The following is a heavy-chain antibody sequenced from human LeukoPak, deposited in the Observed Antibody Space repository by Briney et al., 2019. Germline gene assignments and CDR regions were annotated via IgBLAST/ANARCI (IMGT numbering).Heavy chain of an antibody. CDR2: IYYSGST. J-gene: IGHJ4*02. CDR1: GGSISSYY. Sequence: SETLSLTCTVSGGSISSYYWSWLRRPPGKGLEGIGYIYYSGSTNYNPSLKSRVTISVDTSKNQFSLKLSSVTAADTAVYYCARERNYYGSGSYPDYWGQGTLVTVSS. V-gene: IGHV4-59*01. CDR3: ARERNYYGSGSYPDY. D-gene: IGHD3-10*01.